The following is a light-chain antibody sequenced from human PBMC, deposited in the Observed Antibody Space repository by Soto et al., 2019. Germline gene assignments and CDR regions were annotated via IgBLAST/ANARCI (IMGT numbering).Light chain of an antibody. CDR2: DVS. CDR1: SSDVGGYNY. V-gene: IGLV2-14*01. CDR3: SSYTSSSLVV. J-gene: IGLJ2*01. Sequence: QSALTQPASVSGSPGQSITISCTGTSSDVGGYNYVSWYQQHPGKAPKLMIYDVSNRPSGVSNRFSGSKSGNTASLTISGLMAEDEADYYCSSYTSSSLVVFGGGTKVTVL.